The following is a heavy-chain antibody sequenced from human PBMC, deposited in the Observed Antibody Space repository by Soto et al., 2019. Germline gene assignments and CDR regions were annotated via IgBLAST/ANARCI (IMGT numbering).Heavy chain of an antibody. CDR3: ARVTMVIRDSDHFGVDV. D-gene: IGHD4-17*01. CDR2: ISHTGTT. V-gene: IGHV4-38-2*02. Sequence: LSLTCLVSGFPISSPYSWGWIRQPPGKGLEWIGSISHTGTTSYSPSLTSRVSISVDTSKNQVSLKLTSVTAADTAVYFCARVTMVIRDSDHFGVDVWGHGTTVTVSS. CDR1: GFPISSPYS. J-gene: IGHJ6*02.